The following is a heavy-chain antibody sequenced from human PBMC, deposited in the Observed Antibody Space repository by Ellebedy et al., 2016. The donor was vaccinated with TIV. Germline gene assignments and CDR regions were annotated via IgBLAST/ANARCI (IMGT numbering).Heavy chain of an antibody. J-gene: IGHJ4*02. D-gene: IGHD1-26*01. Sequence: MPSETLSLTCTVSGGSISSHPWSWIRQPPGRGLEWIGYIYYGGTTTYNPSLKSRLTMSLDTSKNQFSLKLTSVTAADTAVYYCAGDWNSRSYRFDFWGQGALVTVSS. V-gene: IGHV4-59*11. CDR3: AGDWNSRSYRFDF. CDR1: GGSISSHP. CDR2: IYYGGTT.